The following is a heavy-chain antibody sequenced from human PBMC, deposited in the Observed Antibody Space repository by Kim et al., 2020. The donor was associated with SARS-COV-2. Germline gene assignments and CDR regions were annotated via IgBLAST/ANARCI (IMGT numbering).Heavy chain of an antibody. J-gene: IGHJ6*02. CDR2: ISAYNGNT. CDR3: ARSGVVPAAMFPYYYYYYGMDV. Sequence: ASVKVSCKASGYTFTSYGISWVRQAPGQGLEWMGWISAYNGNTNYAQQLQGRVTMTTDTSTSTAYMELRSLRSDDTAVYYCARSGVVPAAMFPYYYYYYGMDVWGQGTTVTVSS. D-gene: IGHD2-2*01. CDR1: GYTFTSYG. V-gene: IGHV1-18*01.